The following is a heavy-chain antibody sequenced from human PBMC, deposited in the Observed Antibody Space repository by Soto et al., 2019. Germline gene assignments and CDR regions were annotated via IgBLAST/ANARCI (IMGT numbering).Heavy chain of an antibody. CDR2: IIPIFGTA. V-gene: IGHV1-69*05. Sequence: GXSVKVSCKASGGTFSSYAISWVRQAPGQGLEWMGGIIPIFGTANYAQKFQGRFTISRDNSKNTLYLQMNSLRAEDTAVYYCARDPEIAARQGYYYYYGMDVWGQGTTVTGSS. D-gene: IGHD6-6*01. CDR3: ARDPEIAARQGYYYYYGMDV. J-gene: IGHJ6*02. CDR1: GGTFSSYA.